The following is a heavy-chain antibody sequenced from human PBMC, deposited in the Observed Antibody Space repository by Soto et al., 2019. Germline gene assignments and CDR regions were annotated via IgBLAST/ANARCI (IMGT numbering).Heavy chain of an antibody. D-gene: IGHD3-22*01. CDR2: IQYSGST. Sequence: SWTLSLGCTACSACVSSYYWDFIWQPPGKGLEWIGYIQYSGSTDHHPSLNRRVTISVGTSRNQFSLKLSSVTAADTDVYYCARDTRSYDSSGYFYFDYRGQGALVTLSS. CDR3: ARDTRSYDSSGYFYFDY. CDR1: SACVSSYY. V-gene: IGHV4-59*02. J-gene: IGHJ4*02.